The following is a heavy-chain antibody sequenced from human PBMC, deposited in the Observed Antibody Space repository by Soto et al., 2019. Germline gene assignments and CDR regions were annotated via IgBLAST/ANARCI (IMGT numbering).Heavy chain of an antibody. CDR2: ISSSSSYT. V-gene: IGHV3-11*06. J-gene: IGHJ4*02. D-gene: IGHD3-10*01. CDR1: GFTFSDYY. Sequence: GGSLRLSCAASGFTFSDYYMSWIRQAPGKGLEWVSYISSSSSYTNYADSVKGRFTISRDNSKNTLYLQMNSLRTEDTAVYYCARDDEDGSYCDLGEWAQRTLVTVSS. CDR3: ARDDEDGSYCDLGE.